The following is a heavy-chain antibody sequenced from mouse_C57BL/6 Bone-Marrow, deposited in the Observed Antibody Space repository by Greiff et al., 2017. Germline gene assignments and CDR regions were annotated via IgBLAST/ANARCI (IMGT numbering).Heavy chain of an antibody. D-gene: IGHD2-5*01. CDR3: TFYSNWGY. CDR2: IDPENGDT. J-gene: IGHJ2*01. V-gene: IGHV14-4*01. CDR1: GFNIKDDY. Sequence: EVKLQESGAELVRPGASVKLSCTASGFNIKDDYMHWVKQRPEQGLEWIGWIDPENGDTEYASKFQGTATITADTSSNTAYLQLSSLTSEDTAVYYCTFYSNWGYWGQGTTLTVSS.